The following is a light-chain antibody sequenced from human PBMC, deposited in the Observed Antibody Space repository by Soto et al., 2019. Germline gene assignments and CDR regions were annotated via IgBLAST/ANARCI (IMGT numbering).Light chain of an antibody. CDR1: QGISSW. J-gene: IGKJ3*01. V-gene: IGKV1-12*01. CDR3: QQDNSFPYT. CDR2: AAS. Sequence: DIPMTQSPSSVSASVGDRVTITCRARQGISSWLAWYQQKPGKAPTLLIHAASSLLGEVPSRFIGSGSWADYTLTIGSLPPEDFATEYCQQDNSFPYTFGPGTKVDI.